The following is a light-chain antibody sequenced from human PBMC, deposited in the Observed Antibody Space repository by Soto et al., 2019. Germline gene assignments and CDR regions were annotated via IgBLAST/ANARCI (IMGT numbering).Light chain of an antibody. CDR3: CSYAGSNVV. CDR1: NSDFGSYNL. Sequence: QLVLTQPASVSGSPGQSISISCTGTNSDFGSYNLVSWYQQYPGKAPKLMIYEDNKRPSGVSYRFSGSKSGNTASLTISGLQAEDEADYYCCSYAGSNVVFGGGTKLTVL. V-gene: IGLV2-23*01. J-gene: IGLJ2*01. CDR2: EDN.